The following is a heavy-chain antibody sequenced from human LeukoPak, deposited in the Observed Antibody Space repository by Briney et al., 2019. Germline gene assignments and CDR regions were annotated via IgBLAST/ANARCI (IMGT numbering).Heavy chain of an antibody. J-gene: IGHJ4*02. CDR2: INPNSGGT. CDR3: ASGPRLLWFGELLKREFDY. Sequence: GASVKVSCRASGYTFTGYYMHWVRQAPGQGLGWMGWINPNSGGTNYAQGFQGRVTMTRDTSISTAYMELSRLRSDDTAVYYCASGPRLLWFGELLKREFDYWGQGTLVTVSS. CDR1: GYTFTGYY. V-gene: IGHV1-2*02. D-gene: IGHD3-10*01.